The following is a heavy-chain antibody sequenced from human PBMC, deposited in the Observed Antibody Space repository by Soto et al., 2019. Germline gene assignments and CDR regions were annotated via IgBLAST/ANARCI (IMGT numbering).Heavy chain of an antibody. V-gene: IGHV3-23*01. CDR1: GFTFSSYA. D-gene: IGHD1-26*01. CDR2: ISGSGGST. CDR3: AKRRRRWGAIYYYYMDV. J-gene: IGHJ6*03. Sequence: GGSLRLSCAASGFTFSSYAMSWVRQAPGKGLEWVSAISGSGGSTYYADSVKGRFTISRDNSKNTLYLQMNSLRAEDTAVYYCAKRRRRWGAIYYYYMDVWGKGTTVTVSS.